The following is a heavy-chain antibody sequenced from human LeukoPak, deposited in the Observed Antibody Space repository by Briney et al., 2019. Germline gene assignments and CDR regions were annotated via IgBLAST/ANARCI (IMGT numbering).Heavy chain of an antibody. CDR2: ISAYNGNT. D-gene: IGHD5-18*01. CDR3: ARRGYSYGIYYFDY. V-gene: IGHV1-18*04. J-gene: IGHJ4*02. Sequence: ASVKVSCKASGYTFTSYGTSWVRQAPGQGLEWMGWISAYNGNTNYAQKLQGRVTMTTDTSTSTAYMELRSLRSDDTAVYYCARRGYSYGIYYFDYWGQGTLVTVSS. CDR1: GYTFTSYG.